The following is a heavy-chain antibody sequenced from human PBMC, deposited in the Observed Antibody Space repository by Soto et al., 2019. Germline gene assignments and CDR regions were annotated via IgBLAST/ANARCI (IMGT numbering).Heavy chain of an antibody. V-gene: IGHV1-2*02. CDR2: INPNNGDT. CDR3: ARLKSYYDSRGYSDY. CDR1: GYTFTGYY. D-gene: IGHD3-22*01. J-gene: IGHJ4*02. Sequence: ASVKVSCKASGYTFTGYYIYWLRQAPGQGLEWMGWINPNNGDTNYAQKFQGRVTMTRDSSISTAYLELSRLRSDDTAIYYCARLKSYYDSRGYSDYWGQGTLVTXSS.